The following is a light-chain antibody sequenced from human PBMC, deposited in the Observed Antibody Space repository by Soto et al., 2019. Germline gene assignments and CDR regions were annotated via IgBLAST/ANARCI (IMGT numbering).Light chain of an antibody. J-gene: IGKJ3*01. CDR3: QKYSSVPV. V-gene: IGKV1-27*01. CDR2: AAS. Sequence: DIQMTQSPTSLSASVGDRVTITCRASQGIRNYVAWYQQIPGKAPKLLIYAASTLKSGVPSRFSGSGSGTDFTLTIDALQPEEVATYSCQKYSSVPVFGPGTKVEI. CDR1: QGIRNY.